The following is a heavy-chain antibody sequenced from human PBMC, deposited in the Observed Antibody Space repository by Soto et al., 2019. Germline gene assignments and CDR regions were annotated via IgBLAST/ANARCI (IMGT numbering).Heavy chain of an antibody. D-gene: IGHD1-26*01. J-gene: IGHJ6*03. CDR2: ISYDGSNK. CDR3: AKSYRNYYYYYMDV. Sequence: HPWGSLGLSCAASGFIFCTYGMPWVRQAPGKGLEWVAVISYDGSNKYYADSVKGRFTISRDNSKNTLYLQMNSLRAEDTAVYYCAKSYRNYYYYYMDVWGKGTTVTVSS. CDR1: GFIFCTYG. V-gene: IGHV3-30*18.